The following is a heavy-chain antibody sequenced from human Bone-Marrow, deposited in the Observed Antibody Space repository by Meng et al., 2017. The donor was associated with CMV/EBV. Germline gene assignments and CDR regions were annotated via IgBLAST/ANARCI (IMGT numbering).Heavy chain of an antibody. CDR3: ARDGTSGDLDY. J-gene: IGHJ4*02. Sequence: GGSLRLSCAASGFTFSNNGMIWVRQAPGKGLECVSSITSNSGNRYYADSVKGRFTISRDNAKNSLFLQMSSLRAEDTAVYYCARDGTSGDLDYWGQGTLVTVSS. CDR2: ITSNSGNR. D-gene: IGHD2-15*01. CDR1: GFTFSNNG. V-gene: IGHV3-21*01.